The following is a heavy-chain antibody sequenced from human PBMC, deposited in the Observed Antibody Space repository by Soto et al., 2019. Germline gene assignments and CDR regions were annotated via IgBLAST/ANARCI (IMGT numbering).Heavy chain of an antibody. CDR2: INHSGST. D-gene: IGHD3-10*01. J-gene: IGHJ4*02. CDR3: ARGPTVLLWCGECHCDY. CDR1: GGSFSGYY. Sequence: QVQLQQWGAGLLKPSETLSLTCAVYGGSFSGYYWSWISQPPGKGLEWIGEINHSGSTNYNPSLKSRVTISVDTSKNPFSRKLSSVTAADTGVYYGARGPTVLLWCGECHCDYGGQGTLLTGSS. V-gene: IGHV4-34*01.